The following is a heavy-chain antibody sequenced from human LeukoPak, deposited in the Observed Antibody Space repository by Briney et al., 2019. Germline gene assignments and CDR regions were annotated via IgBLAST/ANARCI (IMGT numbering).Heavy chain of an antibody. CDR2: IGAYKGNT. Sequence: GGSLRLSCAASGFTFTSYGISWVRQAPGQGREWMGWIGAYKGNTNYAQKLQGRVTMTTDTSTSTAYMEPRSLRSDDTAVYYCARDLIAAARPSGYLGQGTLVTVSS. CDR3: ARDLIAAARPSGY. D-gene: IGHD6-13*01. V-gene: IGHV1-18*01. J-gene: IGHJ4*02. CDR1: GFTFTSYG.